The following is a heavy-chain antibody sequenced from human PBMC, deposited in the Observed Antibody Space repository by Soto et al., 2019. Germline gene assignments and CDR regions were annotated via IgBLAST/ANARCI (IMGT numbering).Heavy chain of an antibody. CDR3: ARAGGSNYGVNSYYYYMDV. D-gene: IGHD4-4*01. CDR2: IYYSGST. CDR1: GGSISSYY. Sequence: PSETLSLTCTVSGGSISSYYWSWIRQPPGKGLELIGYIYYSGSTNYNPSLKSRVTISVDTSKNQFSLKLSSVTAADTAVYYCARAGGSNYGVNSYYYYMDVWGKGTTVTVSS. V-gene: IGHV4-59*01. J-gene: IGHJ6*03.